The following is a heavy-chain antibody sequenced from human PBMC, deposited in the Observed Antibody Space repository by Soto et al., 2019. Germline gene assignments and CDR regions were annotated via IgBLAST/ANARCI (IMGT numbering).Heavy chain of an antibody. CDR1: GFSFSSYW. D-gene: IGHD1-26*01. V-gene: IGHV3-74*01. J-gene: IGHJ4*02. CDR2: IYTDGSRA. CDR3: ARGARTYYYFDY. Sequence: EVQLVESGGGLVQPGGSLRLSCEASGFSFSSYWMHWVRQAPGKGLVWVSRIYTDGSRADYADSVKGRFTISRDNAKNTVYLQVNGLGAEDTAVYYCARGARTYYYFDYWGQGTLVTVSS.